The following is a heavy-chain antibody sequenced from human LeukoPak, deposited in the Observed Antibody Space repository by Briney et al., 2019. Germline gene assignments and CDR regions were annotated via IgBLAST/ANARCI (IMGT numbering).Heavy chain of an antibody. D-gene: IGHD4-17*01. CDR3: VSTATSSVYFQY. V-gene: IGHV3-66*01. CDR2: IYRGGST. J-gene: IGHJ1*01. CDR1: GFTVSNYY. Sequence: GGSLRLSCAASGFTVSNYYMSWVRQAPGKGLEWVSVIYRGGSTYYADSVKGSFTISRDNSRNTLYLQMNSLRAEDTAVYYCVSTATSSVYFQYWGQGTLVTVSS.